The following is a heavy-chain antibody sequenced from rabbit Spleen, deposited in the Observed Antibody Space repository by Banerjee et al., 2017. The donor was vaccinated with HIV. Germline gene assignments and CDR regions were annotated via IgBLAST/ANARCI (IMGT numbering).Heavy chain of an antibody. Sequence: QSLEESGGDLVKPGASLTLTCTASGVSFSVSSYMCWVRQAPGKGLEWIACIDAGSSDFTYFASWAKGRFTMSRTSSTTVTLQMTSLTDADTATYFCARDLVGVIGWNFYLWGPGTLVTVS. D-gene: IGHD1-1*01. J-gene: IGHJ4*01. CDR3: ARDLVGVIGWNFYL. V-gene: IGHV1S40*01. CDR2: IDAGSSDFT. CDR1: GVSFSVSSY.